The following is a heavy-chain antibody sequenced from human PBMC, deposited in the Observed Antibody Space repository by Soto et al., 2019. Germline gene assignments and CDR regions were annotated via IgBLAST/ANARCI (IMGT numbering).Heavy chain of an antibody. CDR3: ARLYCNTINCYVDY. CDR2: INPGGST. D-gene: IGHD2-2*01. J-gene: IGHJ4*02. V-gene: IGHV4-34*01. CDR1: GGSFSGYY. Sequence: SETLALTCAVSGGSFSGYYWTWIRQPPGTGLEWIGEINPGGSTYYNPSLKSRVTISVDTSKNQFSLKLSSVTAADTAVYYCARLYCNTINCYVDYWGQGTLVTVSS.